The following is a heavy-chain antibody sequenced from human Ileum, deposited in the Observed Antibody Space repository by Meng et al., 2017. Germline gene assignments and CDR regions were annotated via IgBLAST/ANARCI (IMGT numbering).Heavy chain of an antibody. J-gene: IGHJ4*02. Sequence: SGPTLVKPTQTLTLTCTFSGFSLSTSGVGVGWIRQPPGKALEWLALIYWNDDKRYSPFLKSRLTITKDTSKNQVVLTMTNMDPVETATYYCVLSNAYSTSWPSPTFMWGQGTLVTVSS. CDR2: IYWNDDK. V-gene: IGHV2-5*01. D-gene: IGHD6-13*01. CDR1: GFSLSTSGVG. CDR3: VLSNAYSTSWPSPTFM.